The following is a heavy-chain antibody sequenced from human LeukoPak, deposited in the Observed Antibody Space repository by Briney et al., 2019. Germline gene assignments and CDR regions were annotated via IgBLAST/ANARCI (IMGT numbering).Heavy chain of an antibody. D-gene: IGHD6-19*01. V-gene: IGHV4-59*01. CDR3: ARSRSSSPYYFDT. Sequence: SETLSLTCSVSRGSISTYYWSRIRQPPGKGLEWIGFVFYSGTTNSNPSVKSRVSMSVDMSKNHLSLELTSVTAADSAVYYCARSRSSSPYYFDTWGQGTLVTVSS. CDR1: RGSISTYY. CDR2: VFYSGTT. J-gene: IGHJ4*02.